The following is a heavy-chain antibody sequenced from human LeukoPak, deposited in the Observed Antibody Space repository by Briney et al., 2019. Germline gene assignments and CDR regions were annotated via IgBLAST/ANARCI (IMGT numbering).Heavy chain of an antibody. CDR3: AKQFSSAVGSAVDC. D-gene: IGHD2-15*01. CDR2: ISGSGDTT. CDR1: GLTFSRFA. V-gene: IGHV3-23*01. J-gene: IGHJ4*02. Sequence: GGSLRLSCAASGLTFSRFAMSWVRQAPGKGLEWVSTISGSGDTTYYADSVKGRFTISRDNSKNTLYLQINSLRADGTAVYYCAKQFSSAVGSAVDCWGQGTLVTVSS.